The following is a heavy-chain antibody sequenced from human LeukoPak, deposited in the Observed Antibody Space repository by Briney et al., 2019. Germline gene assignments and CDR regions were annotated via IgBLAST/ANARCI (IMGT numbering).Heavy chain of an antibody. Sequence: ASVKVSCXASGGTFSSYAISWVRQAPGQGLEWMGGIIPIFGTANYAQKFQGRVTITADESTSTAYMELSSLRSEDPAVYYCARGGYGYCSSTSCTIDYWGQGTLVTVSS. CDR1: GGTFSSYA. D-gene: IGHD2-2*03. J-gene: IGHJ4*02. CDR2: IIPIFGTA. CDR3: ARGGYGYCSSTSCTIDY. V-gene: IGHV1-69*13.